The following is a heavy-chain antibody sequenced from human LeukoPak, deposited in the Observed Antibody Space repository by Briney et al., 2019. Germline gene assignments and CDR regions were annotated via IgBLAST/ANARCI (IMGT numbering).Heavy chain of an antibody. CDR3: ARGSRYCSSTSCWEFDY. CDR2: INPNSGGT. CDR1: GYTFTGYY. Sequence: ASVKVSCKASGYTFTGYYMHWVRQAPGQGLEWMGWINPNSGGTNYAQKFQGRVTMTRDTSISTAYMELSRLRSDDTAVYYCARGSRYCSSTSCWEFDYRGQGTLVTVSS. D-gene: IGHD2-2*01. J-gene: IGHJ4*02. V-gene: IGHV1-2*02.